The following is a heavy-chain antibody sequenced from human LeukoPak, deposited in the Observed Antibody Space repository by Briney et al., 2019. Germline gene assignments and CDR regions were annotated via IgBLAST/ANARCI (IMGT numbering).Heavy chain of an antibody. CDR3: ARSPIAAAAGPI. CDR2: IIPILGIA. V-gene: IGHV1-69*04. D-gene: IGHD6-13*01. CDR1: GGTFSSYA. Sequence: GSSVKVSCTASGGTFSSYAISWVRQAPGQGLEWMGRIIPILGIANYAQKFQGRVTITADKSTSTAYMELSSLRSEDTAVYYCARSPIAAAAGPIWGQGTMVTVSS. J-gene: IGHJ3*02.